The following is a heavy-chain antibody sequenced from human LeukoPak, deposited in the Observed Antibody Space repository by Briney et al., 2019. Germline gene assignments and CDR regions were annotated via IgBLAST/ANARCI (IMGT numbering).Heavy chain of an antibody. CDR3: ARDPTQHYSSGWYLESFDY. Sequence: PGGSLRLSCAASGFTFSAYAMHWVRQAPGKGLAWVSSISGSGSYIYYADSVKGRFTISRDNAKNSLYLQMNSLRAEDTAVYYCARDPTQHYSSGWYLESFDYWGQGILITVSS. CDR2: ISGSGSYI. D-gene: IGHD6-19*01. J-gene: IGHJ4*02. CDR1: GFTFSAYA. V-gene: IGHV3-21*01.